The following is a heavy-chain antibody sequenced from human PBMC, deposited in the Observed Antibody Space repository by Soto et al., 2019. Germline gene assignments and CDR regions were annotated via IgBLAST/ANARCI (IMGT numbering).Heavy chain of an antibody. J-gene: IGHJ6*02. V-gene: IGHV1-8*01. CDR3: ACEVAYSSSSGFDV. D-gene: IGHD6-6*01. CDR1: GNTFTDYL. CDR2: MDPKNGNT. Sequence: ASVKVSCKASGNTFTDYLINWVRQASGQGLEWMGWMDPKNGNTVYAQKFQGRLTMTRDTSKDTAYMELSSLRSDDTAVYFCACEVAYSSSSGFDVWGQGTTVTVSS.